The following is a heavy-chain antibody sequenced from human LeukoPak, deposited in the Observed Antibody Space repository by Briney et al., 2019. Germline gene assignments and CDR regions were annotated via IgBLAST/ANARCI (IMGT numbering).Heavy chain of an antibody. CDR2: MNPNSGNT. J-gene: IGHJ4*02. D-gene: IGHD5-18*01. CDR1: GYTFTSYD. Sequence: GASVKVSCKASGYTFTSYDISWVRQATGQGLEWMGWMNPNSGNTGYAQKFQGRVTMTRNTSISTAYMELSSLRSEDTAVYYCARAGYSYGFPQDYWGQGTLVTVSS. CDR3: ARAGYSYGFPQDY. V-gene: IGHV1-8*01.